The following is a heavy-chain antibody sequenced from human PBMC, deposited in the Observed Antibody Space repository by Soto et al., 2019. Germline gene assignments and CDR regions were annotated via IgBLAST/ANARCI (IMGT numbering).Heavy chain of an antibody. J-gene: IGHJ6*02. V-gene: IGHV3-30*18. Sequence: GGSLRLSCAASGFTFSSYGMHWVRQAPGKGLEWVAVISYDGSNKYYADSVKGRFTVSRDNSKNTLYLQMSSLRAEDTAVYYCVKDGSSGWPYYYGMDVWGQGTTVTVSS. CDR1: GFTFSSYG. CDR3: VKDGSSGWPYYYGMDV. CDR2: ISYDGSNK. D-gene: IGHD6-19*01.